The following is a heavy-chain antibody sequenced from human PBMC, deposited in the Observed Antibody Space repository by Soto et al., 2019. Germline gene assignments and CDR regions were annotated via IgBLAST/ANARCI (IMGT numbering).Heavy chain of an antibody. CDR2: IYYSGST. V-gene: IGHV4-61*01. Sequence: QVQLQESGPGLVKPSETLSLTCTVSGGSVSSGSYYWSWIRQPPGKGLEWIGYIYYSGSTNYNPSMQSRVSISVDTSKNPVSLKLSSVTAADTAVYYCARRGGLDYGDYVSSWFDPWGQGTLVTVSS. CDR1: GGSVSSGSYY. D-gene: IGHD4-17*01. J-gene: IGHJ5*02. CDR3: ARRGGLDYGDYVSSWFDP.